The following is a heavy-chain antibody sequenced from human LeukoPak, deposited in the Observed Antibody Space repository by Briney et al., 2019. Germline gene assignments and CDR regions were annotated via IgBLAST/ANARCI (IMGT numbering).Heavy chain of an antibody. CDR3: ARFGGDGWFDP. J-gene: IGHJ5*02. Sequence: SETLSLTCTVSGGSISSYYWSWIRQPPREGLEWIGRIYTSGSTNHNPSLKSRVTMSVDPYKNQFALKLSSVTAADTAVYYCARFGGDGWFDPWGQGTLVSVSS. D-gene: IGHD3-16*01. CDR2: IYTSGST. CDR1: GGSISSYY. V-gene: IGHV4-4*07.